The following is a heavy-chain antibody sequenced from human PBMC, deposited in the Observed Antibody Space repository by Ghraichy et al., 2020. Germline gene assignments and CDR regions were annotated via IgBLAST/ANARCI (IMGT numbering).Heavy chain of an antibody. CDR3: AKSPLFITMIGEGAPYYFDY. CDR1: GFTFSSYA. V-gene: IGHV3-23*01. D-gene: IGHD3-22*01. Sequence: GGSLRLSCAASGFTFSSYAMSWVRQAPGKGLEWVSAISGSGGSTYYADSVKGRFTISRDNSKNTLYLQMNSLRAEDTAVYYCAKSPLFITMIGEGAPYYFDYWGQGTLVTVSS. CDR2: ISGSGGST. J-gene: IGHJ4*02.